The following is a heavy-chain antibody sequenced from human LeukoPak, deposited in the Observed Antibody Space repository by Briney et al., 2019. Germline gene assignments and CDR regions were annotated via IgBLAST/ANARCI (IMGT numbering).Heavy chain of an antibody. J-gene: IGHJ4*02. CDR1: GFTFSTYS. D-gene: IGHD1-14*01. CDR3: ARWDRFHGV. CDR2: ISSTSTYI. Sequence: PGGSLRLSCAASGFTFSTYSMNWVRQAPGKGLEWVSSISSTSTYIYYADSVKGRFTISRDDAKNSLYLQMNNLRAEDTAVYYCARWDRFHGVWGQGTLVTVSS. V-gene: IGHV3-21*01.